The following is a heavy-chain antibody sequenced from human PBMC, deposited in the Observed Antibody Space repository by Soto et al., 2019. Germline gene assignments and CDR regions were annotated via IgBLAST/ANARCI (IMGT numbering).Heavy chain of an antibody. CDR3: ARDLPVAGIFYYYGMDV. CDR1: GFTFSSYA. Sequence: QVQLVESGGGVVQPGRSLRLSCAASGFTFSSYAMHWVRQAPGKGLEWVAVISYDGSNKYYADSVKGRFTISRDNSKNTLYLQMNSLRAEDMAVYYCARDLPVAGIFYYYGMDVWGQGTTVTVSS. V-gene: IGHV3-30-3*01. CDR2: ISYDGSNK. J-gene: IGHJ6*02. D-gene: IGHD6-19*01.